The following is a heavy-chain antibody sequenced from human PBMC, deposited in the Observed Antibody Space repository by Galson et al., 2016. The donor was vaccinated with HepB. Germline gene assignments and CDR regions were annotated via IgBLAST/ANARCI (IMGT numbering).Heavy chain of an antibody. V-gene: IGHV6-1*01. CDR1: GDSVSSNSAT. CDR2: TYFRSKWYN. J-gene: IGHJ6*02. CDR3: ARVNHLGRGFNV. D-gene: IGHD1-14*01. Sequence: CAISGDSVSSNSATWNWIRQSPSRGLEWLGRTYFRSKWYNDYAVSVKSRITVNVDTPKNQFSLQLTSVTVEDTAVYYCARVNHLGRGFNVWGQGTTVTVSS.